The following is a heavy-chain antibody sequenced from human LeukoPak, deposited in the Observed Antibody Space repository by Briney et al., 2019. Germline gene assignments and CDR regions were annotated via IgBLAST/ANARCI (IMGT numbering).Heavy chain of an antibody. CDR2: ISSSGSTI. V-gene: IGHV3-48*03. CDR1: GFTFSSYE. J-gene: IGHJ6*03. CDR3: ARDGFHCSSTSCSMDV. D-gene: IGHD2-2*01. Sequence: GGSLRLSCAASGFTFSSYEMNWVRQAPGKGLEWVSYISSSGSTIYYADSVKGRFTISRDNAKNSLYLQMNSLRAEDTAVYYCARDGFHCSSTSCSMDVWGKGTTVTVSS.